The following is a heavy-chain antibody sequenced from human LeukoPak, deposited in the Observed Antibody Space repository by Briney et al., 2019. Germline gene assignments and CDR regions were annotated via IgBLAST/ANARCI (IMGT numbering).Heavy chain of an antibody. CDR3: ARVGGYGIPSRFDP. Sequence: SEILSVTCTVSGGSISSYYWSWIRQPPGKGLEWIGYIYYSGSTNYNPSLKSRVTISVDTSKNQFSLKLSSVTAADTAVYYCARVGGYGIPSRFDPWGQGTLVTVSS. CDR2: IYYSGST. D-gene: IGHD6-25*01. V-gene: IGHV4-59*08. CDR1: GGSISSYY. J-gene: IGHJ5*02.